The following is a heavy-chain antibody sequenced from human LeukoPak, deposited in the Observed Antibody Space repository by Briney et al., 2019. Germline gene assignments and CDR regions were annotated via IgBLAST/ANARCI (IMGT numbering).Heavy chain of an antibody. V-gene: IGHV3-21*01. D-gene: IGHD4-17*01. J-gene: IGHJ4*02. CDR1: GFTFSSYS. CDR2: ISISSNYI. CDR3: ARDRDYAFGY. Sequence: GGSLRLSCAASGFTFSSYSMDWVRQAPGKGLEWVSSISISSNYIYYADSVKGRFTISRDNAKNSLYLQMNRLRAEDTAVYYCARDRDYAFGYWGQGTLVTVPS.